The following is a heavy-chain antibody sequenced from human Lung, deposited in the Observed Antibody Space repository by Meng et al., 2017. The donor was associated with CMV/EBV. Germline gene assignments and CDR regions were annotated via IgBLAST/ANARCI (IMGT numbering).Heavy chain of an antibody. CDR3: EKITLAGPWGSFDY. D-gene: IGHD6-19*01. CDR1: GFTFSSYA. V-gene: IGHV3-23*03. Sequence: SCAASGFTFSSYAMSWVRQAPGKGLEWVAVIYSGGGSTYYADSVKGRFTIYRDNSKNTLYLQMNSLRAEDTAVYYCEKITLAGPWGSFDYWGQGPLVTVSS. J-gene: IGHJ4*02. CDR2: IYSGGGST.